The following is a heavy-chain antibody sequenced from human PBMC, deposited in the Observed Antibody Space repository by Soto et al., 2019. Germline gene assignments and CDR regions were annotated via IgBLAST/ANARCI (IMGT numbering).Heavy chain of an antibody. CDR2: ITSSSDTI. CDR1: GFTFSSFH. Sequence: GWSLRLSCAASGFTFSSFHMNWVRQAPGRGLEWVAYITSSSDTIYYSDSVKGRFTISRDNAKNTLYLQMNSLRVEDTAVYYCARDRDNDGLNFFDYSGQRTLVIVSS. D-gene: IGHD1-1*01. CDR3: ARDRDNDGLNFFDY. J-gene: IGHJ4*02. V-gene: IGHV3-48*04.